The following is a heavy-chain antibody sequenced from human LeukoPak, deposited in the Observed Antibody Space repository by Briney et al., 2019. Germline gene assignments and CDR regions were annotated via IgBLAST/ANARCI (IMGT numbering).Heavy chain of an antibody. Sequence: ASVKVSCKASGYTFTSYDINWVRRATGQGLEWMGWMNPNSGNTGYAQKFQGRVTITRNTSISTAYMELSSLRSEDTAVYYCARGLRVRGYSYGYYYWGQGTLVTVSS. J-gene: IGHJ4*02. CDR3: ARGLRVRGYSYGYYY. V-gene: IGHV1-8*03. CDR2: MNPNSGNT. CDR1: GYTFTSYD. D-gene: IGHD5-18*01.